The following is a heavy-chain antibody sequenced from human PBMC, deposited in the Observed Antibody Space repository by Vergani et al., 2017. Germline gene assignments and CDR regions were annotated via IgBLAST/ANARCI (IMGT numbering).Heavy chain of an antibody. CDR2: INHSGST. CDR1: GGSFSGYY. Sequence: QVQLQQWGAGLLKPSETLSLTCAVYGGSFSGYYWSWIRQPPGKGLEWIGEINHSGSTNYNPSLKSRVTISVDTSKNQFSLTLSSVTAADTAVYYCARPLXTYYYDSSGYPLFVWGQGTLVTVSS. CDR3: ARPLXTYYYDSSGYPLFV. J-gene: IGHJ4*02. D-gene: IGHD3-22*01. V-gene: IGHV4-34*01.